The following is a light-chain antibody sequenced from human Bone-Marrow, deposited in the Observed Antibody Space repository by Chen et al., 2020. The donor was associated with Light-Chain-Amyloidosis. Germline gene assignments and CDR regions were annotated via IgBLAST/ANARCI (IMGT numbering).Light chain of an antibody. V-gene: IGLV3-21*02. J-gene: IGLJ3*02. CDR1: NIGSTS. CDR2: DDS. CDR3: QVWDRSSDRPV. Sequence: SYVLTQPSSVSVAPGHTATIVRGGNNIGSTSVHWYQRTPGQAPLLVVYDDSDRPSGIPERLSGSNSGNTATLTISRVEAGDEADYYCQVWDRSSDRPVFGGGTKLTVL.